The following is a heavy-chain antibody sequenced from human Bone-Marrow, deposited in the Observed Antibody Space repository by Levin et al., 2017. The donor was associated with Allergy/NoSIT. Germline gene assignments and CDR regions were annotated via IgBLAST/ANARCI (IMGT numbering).Heavy chain of an antibody. CDR2: FDPEDGET. D-gene: IGHD3-10*01. Sequence: AASVKVSCKVSGYTLTELSMHWVRQAPGKGLEWMGGFDPEDGETIYAQKFQGRVTMTEDTSTDTAYMELSSLRSEDTAVYYCAAVTMVRGVYDYWGQGTLVTVSS. J-gene: IGHJ4*02. V-gene: IGHV1-24*01. CDR3: AAVTMVRGVYDY. CDR1: GYTLTELS.